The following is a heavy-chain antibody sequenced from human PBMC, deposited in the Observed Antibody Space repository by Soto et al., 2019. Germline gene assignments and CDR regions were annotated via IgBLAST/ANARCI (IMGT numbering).Heavy chain of an antibody. J-gene: IGHJ4*02. CDR1: GFTFSSYA. V-gene: IGHV3-23*01. Sequence: GGSLRLSCAASGFTFSSYAMSWVRQAPGKGLEWVSAISGSGGSTYYAGSVKGRFTISRDNSKNTLYLQMNSLRAEDTAVYYWAKNEGIAAAGPSGYWGQGTLVTVSS. D-gene: IGHD6-13*01. CDR2: ISGSGGST. CDR3: AKNEGIAAAGPSGY.